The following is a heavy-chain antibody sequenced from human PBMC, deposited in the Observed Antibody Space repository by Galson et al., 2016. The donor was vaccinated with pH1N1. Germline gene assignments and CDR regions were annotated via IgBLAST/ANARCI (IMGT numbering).Heavy chain of an antibody. CDR3: ARRDKYFDTSGFQN. CDR1: GGAFSAYA. Sequence: SVKVSCKASGGAFSAYAISRVRQAPGQGLEWIGGIIPIFGTPNYAQKFQGGVTITADESTSTHYMELSSLRSEDTAIYYCARRDKYFDTSGFQNWGQGTLVTVSS. V-gene: IGHV1-69*13. J-gene: IGHJ4*02. CDR2: IIPIFGTP. D-gene: IGHD3-22*01.